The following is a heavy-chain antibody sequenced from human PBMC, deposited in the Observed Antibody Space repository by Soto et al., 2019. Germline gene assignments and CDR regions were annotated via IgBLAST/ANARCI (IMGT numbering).Heavy chain of an antibody. CDR3: VTEDPRRNNGFWSGHYPTDAFEI. Sequence: EVQLVESGGGLVQPGGSLRLSCAASGFTFSRYWMSWVRQAPGKGLEWVANIKQDGSEKYYVESVKGRFTMSRDNTKNSMYLQMTRLRAQETAVYYCVTEDPRRNNGFWSGHYPTDAFEIWGQGRMVTVSS. V-gene: IGHV3-7*04. D-gene: IGHD3-3*01. J-gene: IGHJ3*02. CDR1: GFTFSRYW. CDR2: IKQDGSEK.